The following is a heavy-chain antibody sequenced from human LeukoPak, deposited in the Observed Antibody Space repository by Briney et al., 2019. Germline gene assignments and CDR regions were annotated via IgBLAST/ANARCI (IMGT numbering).Heavy chain of an antibody. CDR2: ISAYNGNT. CDR1: GYTFTSYG. Sequence: GASVKVSCKASGYTFTSYGISWVRQAPGQGLEWMGWISAYNGNTNYAQKLQGRVTMTTDTSTSTAYMELSSLRSEDTAVYYCARAITEYVSSPLDYWGQGTLVTVSS. V-gene: IGHV1-18*01. D-gene: IGHD6-6*01. CDR3: ARAITEYVSSPLDY. J-gene: IGHJ4*02.